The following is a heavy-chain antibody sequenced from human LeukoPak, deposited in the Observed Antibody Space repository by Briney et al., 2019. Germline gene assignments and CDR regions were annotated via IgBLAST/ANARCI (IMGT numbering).Heavy chain of an antibody. CDR1: GDSVSSNALY. V-gene: IGHV4-39*07. D-gene: IGHD1-7*01. CDR2: IYYSGTT. CDR3: ASTGTNVRYYFDS. J-gene: IGHJ4*02. Sequence: SETLSLTCTVSGDSVSSNALYWGWIRQPPGKGLEWIGTIYYSGTTYYNPSLKSRVTMSVDTSKNQFSLTVYSVTAADTAVYYCASTGTNVRYYFDSWGQGTLVTVSS.